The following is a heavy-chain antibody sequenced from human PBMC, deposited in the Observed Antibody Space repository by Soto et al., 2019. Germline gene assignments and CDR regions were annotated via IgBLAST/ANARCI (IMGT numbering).Heavy chain of an antibody. CDR1: GYSFTSYW. CDR3: ARRGGDTAIVPVAIAWGMDV. CDR2: IDPSDSYT. J-gene: IGHJ6*02. V-gene: IGHV5-10-1*01. D-gene: IGHD2-2*01. Sequence: EVQLVQSGAEVKKPGESLRISCKGSGYSFTSYWITWVRQMPGKGLEWMGRIDPSDSYTSYSPSFQGHVIISVDTSIGTAYLQWSSLKTSDTAMYYCARRGGDTAIVPVAIAWGMDVWGQGTTVTVSS.